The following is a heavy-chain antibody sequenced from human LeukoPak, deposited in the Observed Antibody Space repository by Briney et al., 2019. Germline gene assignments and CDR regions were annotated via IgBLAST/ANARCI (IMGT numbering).Heavy chain of an antibody. J-gene: IGHJ4*02. V-gene: IGHV1-46*01. CDR2: INPSGGST. CDR1: GYTFTSYY. Sequence: ASVKVSCKASGYTFTSYYMHWVRQAPGQGLEWMGIINPSGGSTSYAQKFQGRVTMTRDTSTSTVYMELSSLRFEDTAVYYCARYYYDSSGYSETNFDYWGQGTLVTVSS. D-gene: IGHD3-22*01. CDR3: ARYYYDSSGYSETNFDY.